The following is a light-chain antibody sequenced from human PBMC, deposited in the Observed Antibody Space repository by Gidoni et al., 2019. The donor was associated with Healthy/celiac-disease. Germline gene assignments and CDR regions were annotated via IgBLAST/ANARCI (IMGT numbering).Light chain of an antibody. J-gene: IGKJ5*01. CDR2: GAS. V-gene: IGKV3-15*01. Sequence: EIVMTQSPATLSVSPGERATLSCRASQSVSSNLAWYHQKPGQAPRNLIYGASTRSTGIPARFSGSGSGTAFTLTTSSLQSEDFAVSYCQQYNNWHPLTFGQGTRLEIK. CDR3: QQYNNWHPLT. CDR1: QSVSSN.